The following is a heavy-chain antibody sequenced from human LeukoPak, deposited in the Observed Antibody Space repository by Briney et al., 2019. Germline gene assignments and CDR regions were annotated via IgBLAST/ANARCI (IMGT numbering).Heavy chain of an antibody. D-gene: IGHD4-17*01. Sequence: GGSLRLSCAASGLTVSNAWMSWVRQAPGKGLEWVGRIKSKTDGGTTDYAEPVKSRFTISRDDSENTLFLQMISLQGEDTAVYYCTTDGGLAAVNTMGYWGQGTLVTVSS. CDR2: IKSKTDGGTT. CDR1: GLTVSNAW. J-gene: IGHJ4*02. V-gene: IGHV3-15*01. CDR3: TTDGGLAAVNTMGY.